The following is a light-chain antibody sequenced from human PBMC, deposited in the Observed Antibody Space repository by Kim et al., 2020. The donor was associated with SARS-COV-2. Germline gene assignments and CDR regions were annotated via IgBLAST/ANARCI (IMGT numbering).Light chain of an antibody. CDR3: SSYTSSSTWV. Sequence: QSALTQPASVSGSPGQSITISCTGTSSDVGGYNYVSWYQQHPGKAPKLMIYDVSKRPSGVSNRFSGSKSGNTASLTISGLQAEDEADYYCSSYTSSSTWVFVGGTQLTVL. CDR2: DVS. J-gene: IGLJ3*02. CDR1: SSDVGGYNY. V-gene: IGLV2-14*01.